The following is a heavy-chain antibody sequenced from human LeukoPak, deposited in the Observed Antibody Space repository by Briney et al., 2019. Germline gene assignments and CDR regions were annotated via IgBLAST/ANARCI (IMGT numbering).Heavy chain of an antibody. CDR1: GFTFTSHW. V-gene: IGHV3-7*01. D-gene: IGHD3-16*01. J-gene: IGHJ6*03. CDR3: ARGPQPIHWAPYYMDV. CDR2: IKQDGSEK. Sequence: PGGSLRLSCAASGFTFTSHWMSWVRQAPGKVLEWVANIKQDGSEKYYVDSVKGRFTISRDYAKRSLYLQMNSLRAEDTAVYYCARGPQPIHWAPYYMDVWGKGTTVTVSS.